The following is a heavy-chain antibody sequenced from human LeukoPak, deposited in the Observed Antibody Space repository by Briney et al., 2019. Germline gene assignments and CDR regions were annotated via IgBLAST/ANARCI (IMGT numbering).Heavy chain of an antibody. Sequence: GGSLRLSCAASGFTFSSYAMSWVRQAPGKGLEWVSTISGSGGSTYYADSVKGRFTISRDNSKDTLYVQVNSLRAEDTAVYYCAKRGLVGSSGFKNNWFDPWGQGTLVTVSS. V-gene: IGHV3-23*01. CDR3: AKRGLVGSSGFKNNWFDP. CDR2: ISGSGGST. CDR1: GFTFSSYA. J-gene: IGHJ5*02. D-gene: IGHD3-22*01.